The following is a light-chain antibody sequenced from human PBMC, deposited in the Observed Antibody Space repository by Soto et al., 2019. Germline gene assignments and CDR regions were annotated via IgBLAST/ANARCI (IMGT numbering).Light chain of an antibody. CDR3: CSFTSITTYV. CDR2: EVS. J-gene: IGLJ1*01. CDR1: SSDVGAYKY. V-gene: IGLV2-14*01. Sequence: QSVLTQPASVSGSPGQSVTISCTGTSSDVGAYKYVSWYQQHPGKAPKLMIYEVSNRPSGVSNRFPGSKSGNTASLIISGLQAEDEADYYCCSFTSITTYVFGTGTKVTVL.